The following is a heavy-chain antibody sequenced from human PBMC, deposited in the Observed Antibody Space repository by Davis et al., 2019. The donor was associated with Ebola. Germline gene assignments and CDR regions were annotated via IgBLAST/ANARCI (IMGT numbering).Heavy chain of an antibody. V-gene: IGHV4-30-2*01. D-gene: IGHD2-21*02. CDR1: GGSISSYS. CDR2: IYHSGST. J-gene: IGHJ4*02. Sequence: PSETLSLTCTVSGGSISSYSWSWIRQPPGKGLEWIGYIYHSGSTYYNPSLKSRVTISVDRSKNQFSLKLSSVTAADTAVYYCARVRGDCSFDYWGQGTLVTVSS. CDR3: ARVRGDCSFDY.